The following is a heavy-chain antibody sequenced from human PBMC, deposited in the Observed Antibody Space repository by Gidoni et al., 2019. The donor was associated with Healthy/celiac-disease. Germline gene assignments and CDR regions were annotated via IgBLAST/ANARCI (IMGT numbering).Heavy chain of an antibody. CDR2: ISGSGGST. CDR1: AFTFSSYA. CDR3: AKGSGRWMVYAPNFDY. V-gene: IGHV3-23*01. J-gene: IGHJ4*02. Sequence: EVQLLESGGGLVQPGGSLRLSCAASAFTFSSYAMSWVRQAPGKGLEWVSAISGSGGSTYYADSVKGRFTISRDNSKNTLYLQMNSLRAEDTAVYYCAKGSGRWMVYAPNFDYWGQGTLVTVSS. D-gene: IGHD2-8*01.